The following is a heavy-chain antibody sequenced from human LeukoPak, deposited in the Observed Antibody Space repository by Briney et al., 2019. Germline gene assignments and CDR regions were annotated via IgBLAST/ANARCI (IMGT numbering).Heavy chain of an antibody. J-gene: IGHJ5*02. Sequence: SETLSLTCTVSGGSISSYYWSWIRQPPGKGLEWIGEINHSGSTNYNPSLKSRVTISVDTSKNQFSLKLSSVTAADTAVYYCARRVIVVVPAAPRGWFDPWGQGTLVTVSS. D-gene: IGHD2-2*01. CDR3: ARRVIVVVPAAPRGWFDP. CDR2: INHSGST. V-gene: IGHV4-34*01. CDR1: GGSISSYY.